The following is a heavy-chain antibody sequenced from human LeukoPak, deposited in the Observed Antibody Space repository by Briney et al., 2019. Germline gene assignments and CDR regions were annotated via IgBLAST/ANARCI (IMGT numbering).Heavy chain of an antibody. D-gene: IGHD3-10*01. V-gene: IGHV5-51*01. CDR2: IYPPDSDT. CDR1: GYSFTSDW. Sequence: GESLKISCRSSGYSFTSDWIGWVRQMPGKGLEWMGIIYPPDSDTRYSPSFQGQVTISADKSISTAYLQWSSLKASDSAMYFCARHDGSGRFYTGLPDYWGQGTLVTVSS. CDR3: ARHDGSGRFYTGLPDY. J-gene: IGHJ4*02.